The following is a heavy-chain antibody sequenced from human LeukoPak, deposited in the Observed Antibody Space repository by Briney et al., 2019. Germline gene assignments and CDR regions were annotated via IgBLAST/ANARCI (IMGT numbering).Heavy chain of an antibody. CDR2: ISGSGGST. CDR3: AKSSGYYYDSSGYVPFDY. CDR1: GFTFSSYA. V-gene: IGHV3-23*01. J-gene: IGHJ4*02. Sequence: GGSLRLSCAASGFTFSSYAMSWVRQALGKGLEWVSAISGSGGSTYYADSVKGRFTISRDNSKNTLYLQMNSLRAEDTAVYYCAKSSGYYYDSSGYVPFDYWGQGTLVTVSS. D-gene: IGHD3-22*01.